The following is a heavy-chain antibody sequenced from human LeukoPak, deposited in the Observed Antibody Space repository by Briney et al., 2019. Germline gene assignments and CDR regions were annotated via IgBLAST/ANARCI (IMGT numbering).Heavy chain of an antibody. CDR2: IKTDGSEK. Sequence: PGGSLRLSCAASGFTFSNYWMSWVRQAPGKGLQWVANIKTDGSEKYYVDSVKGRFTISRDNAKNSLYLQMNSLGAEDTAVYYCVRDLFGRDRRPFDCWGQGTLVTVSS. CDR1: GFTFSNYW. J-gene: IGHJ4*02. CDR3: VRDLFGRDRRPFDC. V-gene: IGHV3-7*01. D-gene: IGHD3-16*01.